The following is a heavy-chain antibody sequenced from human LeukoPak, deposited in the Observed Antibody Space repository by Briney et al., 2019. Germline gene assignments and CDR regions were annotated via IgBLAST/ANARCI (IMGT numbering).Heavy chain of an antibody. Sequence: PSETLSLTSTVYGGSFSTYYWSWIRQPPGKGLQWIGEINPSGSTNYNPSLKSRVTISVDTSKNHFSLNLSSVTAADTALYYCATRDYWGQGTLVTVSS. CDR1: GGSFSTYY. CDR3: ATRDY. V-gene: IGHV4-34*01. CDR2: INPSGST. J-gene: IGHJ4*02.